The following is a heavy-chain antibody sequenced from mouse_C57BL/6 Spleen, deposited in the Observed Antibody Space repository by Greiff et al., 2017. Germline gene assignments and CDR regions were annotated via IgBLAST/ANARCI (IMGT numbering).Heavy chain of an antibody. CDR2: IYPGDGDT. J-gene: IGHJ2*01. Sequence: VQLVEPGAELVKPGASVKISCKASGYAFSSYWMNWVKQRPGQGLEWIGQIYPGDGDTNYNGKFKGKATLTADKSSSTAYMQLSSLTSEDSAVYFCAREDDGYYPCYFDYWGQGTTLTVSS. D-gene: IGHD2-3*01. CDR1: GYAFSSYW. CDR3: AREDDGYYPCYFDY. V-gene: IGHV1-80*01.